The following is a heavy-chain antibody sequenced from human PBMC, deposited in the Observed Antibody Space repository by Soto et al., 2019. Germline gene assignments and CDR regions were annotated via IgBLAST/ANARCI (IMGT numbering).Heavy chain of an antibody. J-gene: IGHJ6*03. CDR3: ARGDHRLKRHGYYYYMDV. CDR2: INHSGST. D-gene: IGHD1-1*01. Sequence: QVQLQQWGAGLLKPSETLSLTCAVYGGSFSGYYWSWIRQPPGKGLEWIGEINHSGSTNYNPSLKSRVTISVDTSKNQFSLKLSSVTAADTAVYYCARGDHRLKRHGYYYYMDVWGKGTTVTVSS. CDR1: GGSFSGYY. V-gene: IGHV4-34*01.